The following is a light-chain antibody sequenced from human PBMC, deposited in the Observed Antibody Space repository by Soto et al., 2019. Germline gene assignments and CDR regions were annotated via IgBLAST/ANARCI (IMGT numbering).Light chain of an antibody. CDR2: GAS. CDR1: QSVISTY. J-gene: IGKJ5*01. V-gene: IGKV3D-20*02. Sequence: EIVLTQAPGTLSLSPGERATLSCRASQSVISTYLAWYQQKPGXAPXXLIYGASSRATGIPDRFSGSGSGTEFTLTISSLEPEDFAVYYCQQRSNWPTFGQGTRLEIK. CDR3: QQRSNWPT.